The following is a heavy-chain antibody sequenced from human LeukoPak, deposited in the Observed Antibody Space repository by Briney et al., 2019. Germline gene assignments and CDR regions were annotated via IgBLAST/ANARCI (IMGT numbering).Heavy chain of an antibody. V-gene: IGHV1-8*01. CDR1: GYTFTSYD. J-gene: IGHJ5*02. CDR2: MNPNSGNT. Sequence: ASVKVSCKASGYTFTSYDINWVRQATGQGLEWMGWMNPNSGNTGYAQKFQGRVTMTRNTSISTAYMELSSLRSEDTAVYYCARAVGCSSTSCYGSGEEWFDPWGQGTLVTVSS. D-gene: IGHD2-2*01. CDR3: ARAVGCSSTSCYGSGEEWFDP.